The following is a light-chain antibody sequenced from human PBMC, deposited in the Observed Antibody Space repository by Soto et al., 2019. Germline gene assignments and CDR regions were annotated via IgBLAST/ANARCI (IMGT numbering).Light chain of an antibody. CDR3: SSYTSSSTLVV. CDR1: SSDVGGYNY. J-gene: IGLJ2*01. Sequence: QSVLTQPASVSGSPGQSITISCTGTSSDVGGYNYVSWYQQQPGKAPKLMIYDVSNRHSGVSNRFSGSKSGNTASLTISGLQAEDESDYYCSSYTSSSTLVVFGGGTKLTVL. V-gene: IGLV2-14*01. CDR2: DVS.